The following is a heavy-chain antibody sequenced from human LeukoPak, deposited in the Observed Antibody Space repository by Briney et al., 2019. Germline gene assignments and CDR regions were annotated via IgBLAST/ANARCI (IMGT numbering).Heavy chain of an antibody. J-gene: IGHJ6*03. CDR1: GGSISTFY. CDR2: IDYSGST. CDR3: ARVPMTTVTTSDYYYMDV. Sequence: KTSETLSLTCTVSGGSISTFYWSWLRQPPGKGLELIGHIDYSGSTNFNPSLKSRVTISVDTSKNQFSLRLTSVTAADTAVYYCARVPMTTVTTSDYYYMDVWGKGTTVTIYS. D-gene: IGHD4-17*01. V-gene: IGHV4-59*01.